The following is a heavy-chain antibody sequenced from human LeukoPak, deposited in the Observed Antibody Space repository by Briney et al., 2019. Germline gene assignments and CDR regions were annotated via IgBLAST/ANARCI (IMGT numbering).Heavy chain of an antibody. V-gene: IGHV4-59*08. CDR2: IYYSGST. D-gene: IGHD1-26*01. J-gene: IGHJ3*02. CDR3: ARQGASDAFVI. CDR1: GGSISSYY. Sequence: PSETLSLTCTVSGGSISSYYWSWIRQPPGKGLEWIGYIYYSGSTNYNPSLKSRVTISVDTSKNQFSLKLSSVTAADTAVYYCARQGASDAFVIWGQGTMVTVSS.